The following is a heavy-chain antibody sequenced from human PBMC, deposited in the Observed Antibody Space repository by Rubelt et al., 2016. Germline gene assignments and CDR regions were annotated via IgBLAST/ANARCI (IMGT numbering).Heavy chain of an antibody. Sequence: QVQLVQSGAEIKKPGASVKVSCEASGYSFTGYGISWVRQAPGQGLEWVGWISPYTGNTNYAQNLQGRVTMTTDTATCTAYMELRSLGSDVTALYYCARDGRFASRPSSPWGQGTLVTVSS. D-gene: IGHD3-3*01. V-gene: IGHV1-18*01. CDR3: ARDGRFASRPSSP. CDR1: GYSFTGYG. J-gene: IGHJ4*02. CDR2: ISPYTGNT.